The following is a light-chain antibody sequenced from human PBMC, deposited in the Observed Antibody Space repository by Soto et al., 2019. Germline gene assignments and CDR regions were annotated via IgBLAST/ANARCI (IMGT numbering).Light chain of an antibody. Sequence: EIVMTQSPATPSVSPGERATLSCSASQSVNSNYLAWYQQKPGQAPRLLIYDASNRATGLPARFSGSASGTDFTLTISRLEPEDFAVYYCQQYDNWPPTTFGQGTRLEIK. V-gene: IGKV3D-15*01. J-gene: IGKJ5*01. CDR2: DAS. CDR3: QQYDNWPPTT. CDR1: QSVNSN.